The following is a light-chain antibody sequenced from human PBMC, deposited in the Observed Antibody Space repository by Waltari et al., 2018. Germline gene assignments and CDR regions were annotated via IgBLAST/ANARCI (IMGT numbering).Light chain of an antibody. J-gene: IGKJ2*01. V-gene: IGKV1-39*01. CDR2: AAS. Sequence: DIQMTQSPSSLSASVGDRVTITCRASQSISSYLNWYQQKPGKAPKLLIYAASHLQSGVPSRFSGSGSATDFTLTISSLQPEDFATYYCQQSYSTPPYTFG. CDR1: QSISSY. CDR3: QQSYSTPPYT.